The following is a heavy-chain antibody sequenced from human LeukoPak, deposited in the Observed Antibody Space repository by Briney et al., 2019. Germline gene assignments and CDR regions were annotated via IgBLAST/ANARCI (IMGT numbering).Heavy chain of an antibody. CDR1: GGTFSSYA. Sequence: ASVKVSCKASGGTFSSYAISWVRQAPGQGLEWMGGIIPIFGTANYAQKFQGRVTITADESTSTAYMELSSLRSEDTAVYYCARGGRYYYGSGSQNWFDPWGQGTLVTVSS. V-gene: IGHV1-69*13. CDR3: ARGGRYYYGSGSQNWFDP. CDR2: IIPIFGTA. J-gene: IGHJ5*02. D-gene: IGHD3-10*01.